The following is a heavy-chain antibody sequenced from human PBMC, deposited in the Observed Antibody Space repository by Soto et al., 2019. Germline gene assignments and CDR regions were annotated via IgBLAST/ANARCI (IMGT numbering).Heavy chain of an antibody. CDR2: INSDGSST. D-gene: IGHD3-10*01. CDR3: ARTNYHFDL. Sequence: PGGSLRLSCAASGFTFSGYRMHWVRQAPGKGLVWVSRINSDGSSTDYADSVRGRFTISRDNAKNTLHLQMDSLRAEDTAVYHCARTNYHFDLWGQGTPVTSPQ. V-gene: IGHV3-74*01. J-gene: IGHJ4*02. CDR1: GFTFSGYR.